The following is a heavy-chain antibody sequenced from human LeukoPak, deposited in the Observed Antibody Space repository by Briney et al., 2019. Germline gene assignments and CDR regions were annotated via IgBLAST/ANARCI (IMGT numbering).Heavy chain of an antibody. CDR2: ISGSGGST. CDR1: GFTFSSYA. J-gene: IGHJ4*02. V-gene: IGHV3-23*01. Sequence: GGSLRLSCAASGFTFSSYAMSWVRQAPGKGLEWVSAISGSGGSTYYADSVKGRFTISRDNSKNTLYLQMNSLRAEDTAVYYCAKDLDYDILTGLEDFDYWGQGTLVTVSS. D-gene: IGHD3-9*01. CDR3: AKDLDYDILTGLEDFDY.